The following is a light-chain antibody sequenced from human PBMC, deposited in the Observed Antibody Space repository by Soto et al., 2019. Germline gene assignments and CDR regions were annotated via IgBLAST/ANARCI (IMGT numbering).Light chain of an antibody. V-gene: IGKV3-11*01. J-gene: IGKJ4*01. CDR3: QQRRNWPPLT. CDR1: QSISTY. CDR2: DAS. Sequence: EVVLKQSPATLSLSPGERATLSCTASQSISTYLTWYQHKPGQAPRLLIYDASRRAPGIPARFSGSGSGTDFTLTISSLEPEDFAVYYCQQRRNWPPLTFGGGTKVEIK.